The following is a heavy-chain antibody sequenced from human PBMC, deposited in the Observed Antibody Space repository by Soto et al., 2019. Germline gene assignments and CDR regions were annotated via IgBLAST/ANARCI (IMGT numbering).Heavy chain of an antibody. J-gene: IGHJ4*02. CDR2: ISAYKGNT. CDR3: ASRSGQLPYYFDY. CDR1: GFTFTNYG. Sequence: ASVKFSCKASGFTFTNYGISWVRPAPGQGLEWMGWISAYKGNTNYAQKFQGRVTMTTDTSTSIAYLELRSLRSDDMAVYFCASRSGQLPYYFDYWGQGTQVTVSS. V-gene: IGHV1-18*03. D-gene: IGHD6-6*01.